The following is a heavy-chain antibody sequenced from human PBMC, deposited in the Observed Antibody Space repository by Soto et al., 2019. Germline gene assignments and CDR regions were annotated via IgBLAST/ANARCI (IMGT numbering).Heavy chain of an antibody. CDR3: ATNLLSTGYSSCWYRGTGSWFDP. CDR2: FDPEDGET. Sequence: GASVKVSCKVSGYTLTELSMHWVRQAPGKGLEWMGGFDPEDGETIYAQKFQGRVTMTDDTSTDTAYMELSSLRSEDTAVYYCATNLLSTGYSSCWYRGTGSWFDPWGQGTLVTVSS. V-gene: IGHV1-24*01. D-gene: IGHD6-13*01. CDR1: GYTLTELS. J-gene: IGHJ5*02.